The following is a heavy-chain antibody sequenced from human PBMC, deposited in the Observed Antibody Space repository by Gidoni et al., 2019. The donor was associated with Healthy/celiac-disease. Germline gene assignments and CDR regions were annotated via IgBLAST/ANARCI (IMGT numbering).Heavy chain of an antibody. CDR1: GGSFSGYY. Sequence: QVQLQQWGAGLLKPSETLSLTCAVYGGSFSGYYCSWIRQPPGKGLEWIGEINHSGSTNYHPSLKSRVTRSVDTSKNQFSLRLSSVAAADTAVYYCARMRSSVNSPETTAADYYYYYYMDVWGKGTTVTVSS. CDR2: INHSGST. D-gene: IGHD1-1*01. J-gene: IGHJ6*03. CDR3: ARMRSSVNSPETTAADYYYYYYMDV. V-gene: IGHV4-34*01.